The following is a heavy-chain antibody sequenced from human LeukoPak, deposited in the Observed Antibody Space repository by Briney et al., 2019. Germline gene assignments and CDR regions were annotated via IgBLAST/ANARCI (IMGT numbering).Heavy chain of an antibody. J-gene: IGHJ1*01. CDR3: ARLGLDLDYFDSTGSWGV. V-gene: IGHV5-51*01. CDR1: GYSFTSYW. CDR2: IYPGDSDT. D-gene: IGHD3-22*01. Sequence: GESLKISCKGSGYSFTSYWIGWVRQMPGKGLEWMGIIYPGDSDTRYSPSFQAQVTISVDKSIRSAYMQCSGLTASATALSYCARLGLDLDYFDSTGSWGVWGQGPVVRVSS.